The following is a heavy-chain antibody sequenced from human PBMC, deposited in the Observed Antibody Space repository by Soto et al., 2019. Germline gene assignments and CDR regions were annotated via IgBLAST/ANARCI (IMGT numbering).Heavy chain of an antibody. D-gene: IGHD3-10*01. CDR3: ASTGFGELPSDY. J-gene: IGHJ4*02. Sequence: PGGSLRLSCAASGFTFSSYAMHWVRQAPGKGLEWVAVISYDGSNKYYADSVKGRFTISRDNSKNTLYLQMNSLRAEDTAVYYCASTGFGELPSDYWGQGTLVTVSS. CDR2: ISYDGSNK. V-gene: IGHV3-30-3*01. CDR1: GFTFSSYA.